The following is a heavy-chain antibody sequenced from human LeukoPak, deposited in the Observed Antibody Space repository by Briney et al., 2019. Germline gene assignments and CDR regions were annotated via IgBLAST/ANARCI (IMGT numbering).Heavy chain of an antibody. CDR3: AERTFGAAIILFDY. Sequence: PSETLSLTRTVSGGSISSSSYYWGWIRQPPGKGPQWIGSAYYSGSTYSNPSLKRRATISVDTSKNQFSLTLSSVTAADTAVYYCAERTFGAAIILFDYWGQGTLVTVSS. D-gene: IGHD3-16*02. V-gene: IGHV4-39*01. CDR1: GGSISSSSYY. J-gene: IGHJ4*02. CDR2: AYYSGST.